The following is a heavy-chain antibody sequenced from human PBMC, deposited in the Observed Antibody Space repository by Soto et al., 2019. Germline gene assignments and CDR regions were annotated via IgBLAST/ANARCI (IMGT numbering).Heavy chain of an antibody. J-gene: IGHJ3*02. CDR3: ARDYSDIVVVVAATLPPLDAFDI. CDR2: ISAYNGNT. CDR1: GGTFSSYG. V-gene: IGHV1-18*01. Sequence: ASVKVSCKASGGTFSSYGISWVRQAPGQGLEWMGWISAYNGNTNYAQKLQGRVTMTTDTSTSTAYMELRSLRSDDTAVYYCARDYSDIVVVVAATLPPLDAFDIWGQGTMVTVS. D-gene: IGHD2-15*01.